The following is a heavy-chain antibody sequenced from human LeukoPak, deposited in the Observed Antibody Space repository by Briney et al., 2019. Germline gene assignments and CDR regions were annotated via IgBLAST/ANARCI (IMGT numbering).Heavy chain of an antibody. CDR2: IYSGGST. J-gene: IGHJ4*02. D-gene: IGHD2-21*01. CDR1: GFSVSGQH. V-gene: IGHV3-53*01. Sequence: GGSLRLSCAARGFSVSGQHMNWVRQAPGKGLEWVSVIYSGGSTYYADSVRGRFTISRDNSINTLYLQMNSLRAEDSAVYYCASSVYSGSPTKTFDYWGQRTLVTVSS. CDR3: ASSVYSGSPTKTFDY.